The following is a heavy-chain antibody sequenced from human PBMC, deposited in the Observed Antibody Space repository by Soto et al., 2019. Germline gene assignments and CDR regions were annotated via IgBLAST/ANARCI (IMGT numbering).Heavy chain of an antibody. V-gene: IGHV1-2*04. J-gene: IGHJ6*02. CDR2: INPNRGGT. Sequence: QVQLVQSGAEVKKPGASVKVSCKASGYTFTGYYMHWVRQAPGQGLEWMGWINPNRGGTNYAQKFQGWVTMTNDTPISTAYMELSRLRSDDTAVYYCARGGGEPTYYYYGMDVWGQGTTVTVSS. CDR1: GYTFTGYY. D-gene: IGHD3-16*01. CDR3: ARGGGEPTYYYYGMDV.